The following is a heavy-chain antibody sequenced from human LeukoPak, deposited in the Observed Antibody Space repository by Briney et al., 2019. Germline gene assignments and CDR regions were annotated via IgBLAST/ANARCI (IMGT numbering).Heavy chain of an antibody. D-gene: IGHD2-15*01. Sequence: PGGSLRLSCAASGFTFSTYAMHWVRQAPGRGLEWVAGLSYDGSDKHFADSVKGRFTISRDNSKNTLYLQMNSLRPEDTAVYFCARDLSNQLLLFDYWGQGTLVTVSS. CDR1: GFTFSTYA. CDR2: LSYDGSDK. CDR3: ARDLSNQLLLFDY. J-gene: IGHJ4*02. V-gene: IGHV3-30-3*01.